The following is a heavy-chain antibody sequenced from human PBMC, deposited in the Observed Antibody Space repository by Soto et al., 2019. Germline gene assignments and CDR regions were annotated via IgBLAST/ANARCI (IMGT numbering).Heavy chain of an antibody. Sequence: HVQLVESGGGVVQPGRSLRLSCAASGFTFSSYGMHWVRQAPGKGLEWVAVISYDGSNKYYADSVKGRFTISRDNSKNTLYLQMNSLRAEDTAVYYCAKEWFDPWGQGTLVTVSS. CDR2: ISYDGSNK. CDR3: AKEWFDP. V-gene: IGHV3-30*18. J-gene: IGHJ5*02. CDR1: GFTFSSYG.